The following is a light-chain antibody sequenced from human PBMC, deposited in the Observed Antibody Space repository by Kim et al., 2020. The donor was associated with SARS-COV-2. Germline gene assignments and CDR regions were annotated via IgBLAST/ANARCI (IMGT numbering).Light chain of an antibody. Sequence: PAKTVTISCTSSHGSIASNVVKWYQQRPSSAPTTVIYEDNQRPSGVPDRFSGSIDSSSNSASLTISGLKTEDEADYYCQSYDSSEVFGGGTQLTVL. CDR1: HGSIASNV. CDR3: QSYDSSEV. V-gene: IGLV6-57*02. J-gene: IGLJ3*02. CDR2: EDN.